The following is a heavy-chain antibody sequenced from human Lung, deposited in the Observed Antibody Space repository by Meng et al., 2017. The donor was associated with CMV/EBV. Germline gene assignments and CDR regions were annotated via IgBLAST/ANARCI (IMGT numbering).Heavy chain of an antibody. D-gene: IGHD1-7*01. CDR3: ARDRFGITVTVAPPLGY. V-gene: IGHV1-18*01. CDR1: GYTFTSYG. J-gene: IGHJ4*02. CDR2: ISAYNGNT. Sequence: ASVXVSCKASGYTFTSYGISWVRQAPGQGLEWMGWISAYNGNTNYAQKLQGRVTMTTDTSTSTAYMELRSLRSDDTAVYYCARDRFGITVTVAPPLGYWGQGTRVTGAS.